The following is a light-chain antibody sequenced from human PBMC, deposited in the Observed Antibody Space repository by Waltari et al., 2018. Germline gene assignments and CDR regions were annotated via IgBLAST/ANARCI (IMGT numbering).Light chain of an antibody. V-gene: IGKV1-39*01. Sequence: DIQMTQSPSSLSASVGDRVTITCRASQSISNYLNWYLQKPGKAPKLLIFAASSLQSGVPSRFSGSGSGTDFTLTISSLQPEDFATYYCQQSYTSPQDTFGQGTKLEIK. CDR2: AAS. J-gene: IGKJ2*01. CDR1: QSISNY. CDR3: QQSYTSPQDT.